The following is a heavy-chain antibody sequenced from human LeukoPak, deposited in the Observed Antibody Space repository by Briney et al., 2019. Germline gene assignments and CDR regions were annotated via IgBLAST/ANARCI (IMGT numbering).Heavy chain of an antibody. CDR2: IFSSSTYI. D-gene: IGHD2/OR15-2a*01. CDR3: ARGEFGDYYYFYMDV. J-gene: IGHJ6*03. V-gene: IGHV3-21*01. CDR1: GFAFNTYS. Sequence: GGSLRLSCAASGFAFNTYSMNWVRQAPGKGLEWVSFIFSSSTYIYYTDSVKGRFTISGDDAKNSLFLQMNSLRAEDTATYYCARGEFGDYYYFYMDVWGKGTTVTVSS.